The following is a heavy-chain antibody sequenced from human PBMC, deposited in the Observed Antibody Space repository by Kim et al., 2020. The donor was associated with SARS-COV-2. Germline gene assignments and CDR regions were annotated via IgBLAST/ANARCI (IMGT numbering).Heavy chain of an antibody. V-gene: IGHV4-34*01. CDR2: INHSGST. J-gene: IGHJ4*02. CDR1: GGSFSGYY. Sequence: SETLSLTCAVYGGSFSGYYWSWIRQPPGKGLEWIGEINHSGSTNYNPSLKSRVTISVDTSKNQFSLKLSSVTAADTAVYYCARGGKWLRFLGHWGQGTL. CDR3: ARGGKWLRFLGH. D-gene: IGHD5-12*01.